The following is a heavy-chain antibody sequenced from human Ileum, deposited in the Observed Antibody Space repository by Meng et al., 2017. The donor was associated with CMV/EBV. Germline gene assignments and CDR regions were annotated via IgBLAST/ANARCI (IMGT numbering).Heavy chain of an antibody. D-gene: IGHD3-22*01. CDR2: INTATGYT. Sequence: ASVKVSCKASGYIFSDYGMSWVRQAPGLGLEWMGWINTATGYTKFAQKFQGRVSMTRDTSTRTLYMELSSLTPEDTAIYYCAITKIDVGMHNAMDVWGQGTTVTVSS. J-gene: IGHJ6*02. V-gene: IGHV1-18*01. CDR3: AITKIDVGMHNAMDV. CDR1: GYIFSDYG.